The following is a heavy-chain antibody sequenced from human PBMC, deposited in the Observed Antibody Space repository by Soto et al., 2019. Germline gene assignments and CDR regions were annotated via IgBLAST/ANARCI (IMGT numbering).Heavy chain of an antibody. J-gene: IGHJ4*02. CDR1: GFTFANAW. CDR3: TTGLIPIVRGATIL. V-gene: IGHV3-15*01. Sequence: EVQLVESGGGLVKPGGSLRLSCAASGFTFANAWMFWVRQAPGKGLEWIGRIKNKADGATTDYAAPVQDRFTISRDDSKNTLDLQMNSLKTDDTAVYYCTTGLIPIVRGATILWGKGTLVTVSS. CDR2: IKNKADGATT. D-gene: IGHD3-10*01.